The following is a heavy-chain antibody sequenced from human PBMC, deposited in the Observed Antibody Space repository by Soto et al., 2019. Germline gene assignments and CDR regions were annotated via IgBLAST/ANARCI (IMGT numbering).Heavy chain of an antibody. V-gene: IGHV3-74*03. D-gene: IGHD5-18*01. CDR3: ARSLDTAMVGEGANFPDY. CDR1: GFDFSNSW. Sequence: PGGSLRLSCAASGFDFSNSWMHWVRQVPGKGLVWVSHINSDGSRTTYADSVKGRFTISRDNARTTVYLQLDSLRVEDTAVYYCARSLDTAMVGEGANFPDYWGQGTLVTVSS. CDR2: INSDGSRT. J-gene: IGHJ4*02.